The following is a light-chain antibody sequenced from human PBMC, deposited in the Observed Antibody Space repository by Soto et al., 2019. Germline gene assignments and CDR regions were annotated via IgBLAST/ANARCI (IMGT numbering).Light chain of an antibody. V-gene: IGKV1-5*03. CDR3: QQYDTYTLT. Sequence: DIQMTQSPSTLSASVGDRATITCRASQSIGSWLAWYQQKPGKAPKLLIYKASSLESGVPSRFSGSGSGTEFTLTISSLQPDDFATYYCQQYDTYTLTFGGGTRVEIK. CDR1: QSIGSW. CDR2: KAS. J-gene: IGKJ4*01.